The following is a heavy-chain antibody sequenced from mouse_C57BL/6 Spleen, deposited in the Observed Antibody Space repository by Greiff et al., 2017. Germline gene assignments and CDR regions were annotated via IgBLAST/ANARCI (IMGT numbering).Heavy chain of an antibody. V-gene: IGHV7-3*01. CDR3: ARHYSGSSYVDWYFDV. D-gene: IGHD1-1*01. CDR2: IRNKANGYTT. J-gene: IGHJ1*03. CDR1: GFTFTDYY. Sequence: DVQLQESGGGLVQPGGSLSLSCAASGFTFTDYYMSWVRQPPGKALEWLGFIRNKANGYTTEYSASVKGRFTISRDNSQSILYLQMSALRAEDSATYYCARHYSGSSYVDWYFDVWGTGTTVTVSS.